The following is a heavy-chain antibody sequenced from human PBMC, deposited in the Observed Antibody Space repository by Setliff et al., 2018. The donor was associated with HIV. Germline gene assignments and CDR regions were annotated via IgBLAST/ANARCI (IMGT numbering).Heavy chain of an antibody. CDR1: GDSVSSASYY. D-gene: IGHD6-6*01. V-gene: IGHV4-61*01. CDR3: ASEAWTSYRSSSGYYYYYMDV. J-gene: IGHJ6*03. CDR2: IYYSGTT. Sequence: SETLSLTCTSSGDSVSSASYYWSWIRQPPGKGLEWIGYIYYSGTTKYNPSLKSRVTISVDTSKNQFSLKLSSVTAADAAVYYCASEAWTSYRSSSGYYYYYMDVWGKGTTVTVSS.